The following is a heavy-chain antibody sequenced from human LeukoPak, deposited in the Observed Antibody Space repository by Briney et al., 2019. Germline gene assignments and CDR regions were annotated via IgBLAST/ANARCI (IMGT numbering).Heavy chain of an antibody. J-gene: IGHJ4*02. D-gene: IGHD2-2*01. CDR1: GISFSSNW. CDR3: GSSSTTCCDY. CDR2: INSDGSIT. V-gene: IGHV3-74*01. Sequence: GGSLRLSCVASGISFSSNWMHWVRQAPGKGLVWVSHINSDGSITNCADSVKGRFTISRDNAKNTLYLQMNSLRADDTAVYYCGSSSTTCCDYWGQGALVTVSS.